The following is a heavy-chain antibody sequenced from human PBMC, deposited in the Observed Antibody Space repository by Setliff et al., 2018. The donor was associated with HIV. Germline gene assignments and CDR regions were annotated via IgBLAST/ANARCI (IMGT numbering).Heavy chain of an antibody. Sequence: ASVKVSCKASGYTFSSYGISWVRQAPGQGLGWMGWISPSNGYTDYAQKFRDRVTLTTDTSTSTAYMELRSLRSDDTAVYYCARWERYYYDSSGYVGYWGQEFWSPSPQ. CDR2: ISPSNGYT. J-gene: IGHJ4*01. CDR1: GYTFSSYG. D-gene: IGHD3-22*01. CDR3: ARWERYYYDSSGYVGY. V-gene: IGHV1-18*01.